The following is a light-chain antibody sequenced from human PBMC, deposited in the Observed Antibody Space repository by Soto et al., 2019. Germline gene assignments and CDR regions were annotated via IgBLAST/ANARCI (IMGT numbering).Light chain of an antibody. CDR3: QQYVDLPIP. CDR2: DAS. CDR1: HDITNS. Sequence: DIQMTQSPSILSASVGDSVTITCQASHDITNSLSWSQQKPGKAPKLLIYDASTLETGVPSRFSGSGSETEFTFTISSLQPEDIATYYGQQYVDLPIPFGQGTRLEIK. J-gene: IGKJ5*01. V-gene: IGKV1-33*01.